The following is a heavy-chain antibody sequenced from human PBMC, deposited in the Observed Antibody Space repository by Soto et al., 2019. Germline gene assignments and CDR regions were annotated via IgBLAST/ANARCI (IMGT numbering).Heavy chain of an antibody. D-gene: IGHD6-13*01. CDR3: ARDYSSSWPYNWFDP. V-gene: IGHV3-30-3*01. CDR2: ISYDGSNK. CDR1: GFTFSSYA. Sequence: GGSLRLSCAASGFTFSSYAMHWVRQAPGKGLEWVAVISYDGSNKYYADSVKGRFTISRDNSKNTLYLQMNSLRAEDTAVYYCARDYSSSWPYNWFDPWGQRTLVTVSS. J-gene: IGHJ5*02.